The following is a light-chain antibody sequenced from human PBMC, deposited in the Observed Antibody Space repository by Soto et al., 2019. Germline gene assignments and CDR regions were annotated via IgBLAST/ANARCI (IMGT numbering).Light chain of an antibody. CDR1: KLGNKY. V-gene: IGLV3-1*01. CDR3: EAWLSSLV. J-gene: IGLJ2*01. CDR2: HDS. Sequence: SYELTQPPSVSVSPGQTASITCSGDKLGNKYACWYQQKPGQSPVLVIYHDSKRPSGIPERFSGSNSGNTATLTISGSQAMDEADYYCEAWLSSLVFGGGTMVTVL.